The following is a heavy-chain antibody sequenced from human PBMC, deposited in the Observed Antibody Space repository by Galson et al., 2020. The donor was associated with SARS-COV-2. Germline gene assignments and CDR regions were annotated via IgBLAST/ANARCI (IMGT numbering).Heavy chain of an antibody. CDR3: ARGPNTMVQGVILPPIDY. V-gene: IGHV1-69*10. CDR2: IITILGIA. CDR1: GGTFSSYA. Sequence: SVKVSCKASGGTFSSYAISWVRQAPGQGLEWMGGIITILGIANYAQKFQGRVTITADKSTSTAYMDLSSLRSEDTAVYYCARGPNTMVQGVILPPIDYWGQGTLVTVSS. D-gene: IGHD3-10*01. J-gene: IGHJ4*02.